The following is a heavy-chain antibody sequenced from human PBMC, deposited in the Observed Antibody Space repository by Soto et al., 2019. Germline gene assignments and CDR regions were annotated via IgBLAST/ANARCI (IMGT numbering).Heavy chain of an antibody. V-gene: IGHV4-30-4*01. CDR3: ARGTIFGVRGVY. J-gene: IGHJ4*02. CDR2: IYYSGST. D-gene: IGHD3-3*01. Sequence: SETLSLTCTVSGGSISSGDYYWSWIRQPPGKGLEWIGYIYYSGSTYYNPSLKSRVTISVDTSKNQFSLKPSSVTAADTAVYYCARGTIFGVRGVYWGQGTLVTVSS. CDR1: GGSISSGDYY.